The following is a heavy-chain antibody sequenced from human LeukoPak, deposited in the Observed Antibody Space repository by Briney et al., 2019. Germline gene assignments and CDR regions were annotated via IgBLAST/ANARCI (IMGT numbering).Heavy chain of an antibody. CDR3: ATIQLWSLYYYGMDV. V-gene: IGHV3-23*01. CDR2: ISGSGGST. J-gene: IGHJ6*02. CDR1: GFTFSSYA. Sequence: GGSLTLSCAASGFTFSSYAMSWVRQAPGEGLEWVSAISGSGGSTYYADSVKGRFTISRDNSKNTLYLQMNSLRAEDTAVYYCATIQLWSLYYYGMDVWGQGTTVTVSS. D-gene: IGHD5-18*01.